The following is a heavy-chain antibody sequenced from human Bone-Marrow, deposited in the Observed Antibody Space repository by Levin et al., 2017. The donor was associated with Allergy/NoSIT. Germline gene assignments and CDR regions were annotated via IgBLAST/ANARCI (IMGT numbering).Heavy chain of an antibody. Sequence: PGGSLRLSCAASGFTFSSYGMIWVRQAPGKGLEWVSGIIGSGGNTYSAQSVKGRFTISRDNSNNTVYLQMNTLRAEDTAVYYCAKVRSEGVVADADYWGQGTLVTVSS. CDR3: AKVRSEGVVADADY. D-gene: IGHD2-15*01. J-gene: IGHJ4*02. CDR1: GFTFSSYG. V-gene: IGHV3-23*01. CDR2: IIGSGGNT.